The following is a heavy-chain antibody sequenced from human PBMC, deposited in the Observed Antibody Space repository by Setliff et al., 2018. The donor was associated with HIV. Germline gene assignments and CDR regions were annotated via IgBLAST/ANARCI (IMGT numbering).Heavy chain of an antibody. V-gene: IGHV3-33*01. CDR2: IWYDGSEK. CDR3: AGSSGWSETPYYFDY. D-gene: IGHD6-19*01. CDR1: GFPFSRCG. J-gene: IGHJ4*02. Sequence: GGSLRLSCAASGFPFSRCGMHWVHQAPGKGLEGVAIIWYDGSEKYYADSVKGRFTISRDKAKNSLYLQMNSLRAEDTAVYYCAGSSGWSETPYYFDYWGQGTLVTVSS.